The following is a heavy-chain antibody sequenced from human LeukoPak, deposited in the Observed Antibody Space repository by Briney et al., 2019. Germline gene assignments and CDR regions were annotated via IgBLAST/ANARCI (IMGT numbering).Heavy chain of an antibody. CDR3: ARVSGYRRLHYMDV. J-gene: IGHJ6*03. D-gene: IGHD5-18*01. CDR2: IYYSGST. V-gene: IGHV4-59*01. Sequence: SETLSLTCTVSGGSISSYYWSWIRQPPGKGLEWIGYIYYSGSTNYNPSLKSRVTISVDTSKNQFPLKLSSVTAADTAVYYCARVSGYRRLHYMDVWGKGTTVTVSS. CDR1: GGSISSYY.